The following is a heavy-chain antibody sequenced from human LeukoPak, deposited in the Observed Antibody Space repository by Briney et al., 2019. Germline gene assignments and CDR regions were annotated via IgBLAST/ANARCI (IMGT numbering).Heavy chain of an antibody. D-gene: IGHD6-13*01. J-gene: IGHJ5*02. CDR1: GFTFSNYG. CDR2: MSYDGTNK. CDR3: ARDIATSGPGWFDP. V-gene: IGHV3-30*03. Sequence: GGSLRLSCAASGFTFSNYGMHWVRQAPGKGLEWVAVMSYDGTNKYYGDSVKGRFTISRDNSKNMLYLQMNSLGAEDTAVYYCARDIATSGPGWFDPWGQGTLVTVSS.